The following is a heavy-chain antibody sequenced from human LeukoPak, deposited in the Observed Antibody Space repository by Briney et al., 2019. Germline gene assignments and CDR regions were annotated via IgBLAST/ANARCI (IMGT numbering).Heavy chain of an antibody. J-gene: IGHJ4*02. Sequence: GGSLRLSCAASGFTFSSYEMNWVRQAPGKGLEWVSYISSSGSTIYYADSVKGRFTISRDNAKNSLYLQMNSLRAEDTAVYYCASMNWNYYFDYWGQGTLVTVFS. V-gene: IGHV3-48*03. CDR2: ISSSGSTI. D-gene: IGHD1-7*01. CDR3: ASMNWNYYFDY. CDR1: GFTFSSYE.